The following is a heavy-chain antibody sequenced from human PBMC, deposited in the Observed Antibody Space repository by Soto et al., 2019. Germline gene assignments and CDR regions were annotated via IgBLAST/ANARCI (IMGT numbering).Heavy chain of an antibody. Sequence: GPTLGNPTETLTLTCSVSGFSLTDTRMGVSWIRQAPGKALEWLAHIISNDDKSYSTSLKSRLTISKDTSKSQVVLRMTNMDPVDTGRYYCARALFYSDSDGYYFEFDYWGPGTLVTV. V-gene: IGHV2-26*01. J-gene: IGHJ4*02. CDR2: IISNDDK. CDR1: GFSLTDTRMG. CDR3: ARALFYSDSDGYYFEFDY. D-gene: IGHD3-22*01.